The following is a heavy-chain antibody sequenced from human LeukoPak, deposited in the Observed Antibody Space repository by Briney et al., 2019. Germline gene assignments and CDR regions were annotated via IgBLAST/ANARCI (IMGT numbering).Heavy chain of an antibody. D-gene: IGHD3-10*01. CDR2: GYYSGTT. CDR3: ARVRGFLDY. J-gene: IGHJ4*02. Sequence: SETLSLTCAVSGYSINSGHYCGCIRQPPGKGLEWIGSGYYSGTTNYNPSLKSRVSISVDTSKNQFALKLSSVTAADTAVYFCARVRGFLDYWGQGTLVTVSS. CDR1: GYSINSGHY. V-gene: IGHV4-38-2*01.